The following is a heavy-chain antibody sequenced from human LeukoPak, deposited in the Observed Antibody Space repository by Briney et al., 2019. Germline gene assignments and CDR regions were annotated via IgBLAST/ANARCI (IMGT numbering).Heavy chain of an antibody. CDR1: GFTFSNAW. CDR3: TPGGPRAYSGSYSNC. V-gene: IGHV3-15*01. Sequence: PGGSLRLSCAASGFTFSNAWMSWVRQAPGKGLEWVGRIKSKTDGGTTDYAAPVKGRFTISRDDSQNTLYLQMNSLKTEDTAVYYCTPGGPRAYSGSYSNCWGQGTLVTVSS. CDR2: IKSKTDGGTT. D-gene: IGHD1-26*01. J-gene: IGHJ4*02.